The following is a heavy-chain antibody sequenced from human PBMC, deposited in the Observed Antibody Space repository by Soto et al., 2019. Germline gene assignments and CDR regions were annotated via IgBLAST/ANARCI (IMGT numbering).Heavy chain of an antibody. CDR2: INPNSGGT. J-gene: IGHJ6*02. D-gene: IGHD3-22*01. CDR3: ARFSGDVVIEYGMDV. CDR1: GYTFTGYY. Sequence: ASVKVSCKASGYTFTGYYMHWVRQAPGQGLEWMGWINPNSGGTNYAQKFQGWVTMTRDTSISTAYMELSRLRSDDTAVYYCARFSGDVVIEYGMDVWGQGTTVTAP. V-gene: IGHV1-2*04.